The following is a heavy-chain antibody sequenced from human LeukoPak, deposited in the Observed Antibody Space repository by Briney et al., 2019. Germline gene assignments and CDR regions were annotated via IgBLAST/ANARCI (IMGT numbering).Heavy chain of an antibody. CDR1: GFTFSSYA. V-gene: IGHV3-30-3*01. CDR2: ISYDGSNK. CDR3: ARAPALGFPQYYFDY. Sequence: PGGSLRLSCAASGFTFSSYAMHWVRQAPGKGLEWVAVISYDGSNKYYADSVKGRFTISRDNSKNTLYLQMNSLRAEDTAVYYCARAPALGFPQYYFDYWGQGTLVTVSS. J-gene: IGHJ4*02.